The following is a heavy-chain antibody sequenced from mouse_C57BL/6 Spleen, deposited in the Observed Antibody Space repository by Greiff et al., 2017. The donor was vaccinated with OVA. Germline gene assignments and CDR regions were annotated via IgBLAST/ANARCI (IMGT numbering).Heavy chain of an antibody. CDR3: RRSDGSSSFDY. CDR2: IDPEPGGT. Sequence: VQLQESGAELVRPGASVTLSCKASGYTFTDYEMHWVKQTPVHGLEWIGAIDPEPGGTASNQKFKGKAILTADKSSSTAYMMLRSMTSEDAAADYCRRSDGSSSFDYWGQGTTLTVSS. V-gene: IGHV1-15*01. CDR1: GYTFTDYE. J-gene: IGHJ2*01. D-gene: IGHD1-1*01.